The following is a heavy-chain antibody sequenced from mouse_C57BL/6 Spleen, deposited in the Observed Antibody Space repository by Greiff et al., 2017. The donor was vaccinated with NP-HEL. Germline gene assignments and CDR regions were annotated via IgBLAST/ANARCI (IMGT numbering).Heavy chain of an antibody. CDR3: ARSGERGKRGAMDY. J-gene: IGHJ4*01. CDR1: GYTFTDYY. CDR2: INPNNGGT. Sequence: VQLKQSGPELVKPGASVKISCKASGYTFTDYYMNWVKQSHGKSLEWIGDINPNNGGTSYNQKFKGKATLTVDKSSSTAYMELRSLTSEDSAGYYCARSGERGKRGAMDYWGKGTSVTVSS. V-gene: IGHV1-26*01.